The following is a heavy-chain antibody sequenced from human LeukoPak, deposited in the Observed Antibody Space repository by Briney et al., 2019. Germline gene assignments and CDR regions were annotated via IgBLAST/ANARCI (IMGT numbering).Heavy chain of an antibody. Sequence: SETLSLTCTVSGGSISSYYWSWIRQPPGKGLEWIGSIYHSGSTYYNPSLKSRVTISVDTSKNQFSLKLSSVTAADTAVYYCARELKTTLWGQGTLVTVSS. V-gene: IGHV4-38-2*02. D-gene: IGHD1-1*01. J-gene: IGHJ4*02. CDR2: IYHSGST. CDR3: ARELKTTL. CDR1: GGSISSYY.